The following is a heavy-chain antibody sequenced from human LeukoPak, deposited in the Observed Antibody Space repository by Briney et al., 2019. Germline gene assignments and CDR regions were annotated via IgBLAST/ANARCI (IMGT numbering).Heavy chain of an antibody. D-gene: IGHD5-18*01. V-gene: IGHV4-34*01. CDR3: ARGPYSYGYEGPFDY. CDR1: GGSFSGYY. Sequence: PSETLSLTCAVYGGSFSGYYWSWIRQPPGKGLEWIGEINHSGSTNYNPSLKSRVTISVDTSKNQFSLKLSSVTAADTAVYYCARGPYSYGYEGPFDYWGQGNLVTVSS. CDR2: INHSGST. J-gene: IGHJ4*02.